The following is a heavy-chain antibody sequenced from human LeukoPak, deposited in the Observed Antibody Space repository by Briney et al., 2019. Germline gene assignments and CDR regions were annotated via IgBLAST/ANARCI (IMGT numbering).Heavy chain of an antibody. CDR2: INHSGST. Sequence: PSETLSLTCAVYGGSFSGYYWSWTRQPPGKGLEWIGEINHSGSTNYNPSLKSRVTISVDTSKNQFSLKLSSVTAADTAVYYCARGQGESDYWGQGTLVTVSS. CDR3: ARGQGESDY. V-gene: IGHV4-34*01. D-gene: IGHD3-16*01. CDR1: GGSFSGYY. J-gene: IGHJ4*02.